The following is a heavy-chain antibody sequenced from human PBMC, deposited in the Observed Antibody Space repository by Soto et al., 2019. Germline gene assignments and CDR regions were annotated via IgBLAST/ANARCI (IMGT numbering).Heavy chain of an antibody. Sequence: GASVKVSCKASGYTFTSYDINWVRQAPGQGLEWLGIINPSGGYTTYAQRFLGRVTMTSDTSTSTVHMELRSLRSDDTAVYYCARGCISTSCSLDYWGQGTLVTVSS. CDR2: INPSGGYT. J-gene: IGHJ4*02. V-gene: IGHV1-46*01. D-gene: IGHD2-2*01. CDR3: ARGCISTSCSLDY. CDR1: GYTFTSYD.